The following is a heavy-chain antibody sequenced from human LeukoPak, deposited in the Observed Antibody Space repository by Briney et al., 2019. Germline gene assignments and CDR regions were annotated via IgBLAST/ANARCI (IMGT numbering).Heavy chain of an antibody. V-gene: IGHV3-48*03. Sequence: GGSLRLSCAASGFTFSSHEMNWVRQAPGKGLEWVSYISSSGSTIYYADSVKGRFAISRDNAKNSLYLQMDSLRAEDTAVYYCARGFPSYYDILTGYFYRNGMDVWGKGTTVTVSS. CDR1: GFTFSSHE. CDR2: ISSSGSTI. D-gene: IGHD3-9*01. J-gene: IGHJ6*04. CDR3: ARGFPSYYDILTGYFYRNGMDV.